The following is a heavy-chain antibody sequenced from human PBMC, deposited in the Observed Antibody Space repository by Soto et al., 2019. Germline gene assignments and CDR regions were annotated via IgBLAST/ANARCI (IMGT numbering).Heavy chain of an antibody. D-gene: IGHD4-17*01. J-gene: IGHJ4*02. CDR2: ISFDGSNI. CDR3: AKILGLGDQYFDY. Sequence: GGSLRLSCAASGFTFSSYGMHWVRQAPGKGLEWVAVISFDGSNIYYADSVKGRFTISRDNSKSTLYLQMNSLRAEDTAVYYCAKILGLGDQYFDYWGQGTLVTVS. CDR1: GFTFSSYG. V-gene: IGHV3-30*18.